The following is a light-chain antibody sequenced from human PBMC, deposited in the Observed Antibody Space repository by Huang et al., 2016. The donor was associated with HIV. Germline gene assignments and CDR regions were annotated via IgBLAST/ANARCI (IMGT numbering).Light chain of an antibody. V-gene: IGKV1-NL1*01. CDR2: GTS. CDR3: QQYYNTPYT. CDR1: QGITKS. J-gene: IGKJ2*01. Sequence: DIQMTQSPSSLSASVGDRVTITCRASQGITKSLVWYQQKPGKAPKLLLFGTSRLERWVPSRFSGSGSGTDFTLTISSLQPEDFATYYCQQYYNTPYTFGQGTKLEIK.